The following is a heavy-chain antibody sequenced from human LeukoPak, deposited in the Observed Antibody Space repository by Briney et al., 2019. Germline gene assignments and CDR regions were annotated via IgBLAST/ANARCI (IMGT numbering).Heavy chain of an antibody. CDR1: GGSFSGYY. Sequence: SETLSLTCAVYGGSFSGYYWSWIRQPPGKGLEWIGEINHSGSTNYNPSLKSRVTISVDTSKNQFSLKLSSVTAADTAVYYCARGNRFHGYSYGPYYYFDYWGQGTLVTVFS. CDR3: ARGNRFHGYSYGPYYYFDY. J-gene: IGHJ4*02. D-gene: IGHD5-18*01. V-gene: IGHV4-34*01. CDR2: INHSGST.